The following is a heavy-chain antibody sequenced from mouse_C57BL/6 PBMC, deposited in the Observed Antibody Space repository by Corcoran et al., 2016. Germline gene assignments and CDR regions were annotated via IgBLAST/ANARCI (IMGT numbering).Heavy chain of an antibody. CDR3: ARSYYDGSSPYYFDY. D-gene: IGHD1-1*01. Sequence: QVQLQQSGAERVKPGASVKISCKDSGSAFSSYWMNWVKQRPGKGLEWIGQIYPGDGDTNYNGKFKGKATLTADKSSSTAYMQLSSLTSEDSAVYFCARSYYDGSSPYYFDYWGQGTTLTVSS. CDR1: GSAFSSYW. J-gene: IGHJ2*01. V-gene: IGHV1-80*01. CDR2: IYPGDGDT.